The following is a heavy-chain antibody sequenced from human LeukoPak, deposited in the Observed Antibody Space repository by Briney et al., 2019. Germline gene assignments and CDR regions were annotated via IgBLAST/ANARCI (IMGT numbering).Heavy chain of an antibody. CDR2: VYSIGRT. Sequence: KPSETLSLTCTVSGGSISTYYWNWIRQAPGKGLEWIGYVYSIGRTNSNPTLRSRVTISVDTSKNQFSLRLTSVTAADTAVYYCAREHSVGGGLDAFDMWGQGTMVTVSS. CDR1: GGSISTYY. V-gene: IGHV4-59*01. D-gene: IGHD3-16*01. CDR3: AREHSVGGGLDAFDM. J-gene: IGHJ3*02.